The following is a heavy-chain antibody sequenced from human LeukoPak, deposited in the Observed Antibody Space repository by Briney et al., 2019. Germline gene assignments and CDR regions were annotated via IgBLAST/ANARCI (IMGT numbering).Heavy chain of an antibody. CDR1: GFTFSSYA. V-gene: IGHV3-23*01. Sequence: GGSLRLSCAASGFTFSSYAMSWVRQAPGKGLEWVSAISASGGSTYYADSVKGRFTISRDNSKNTLYLQMNSLRAEDTAVYYCAKDMGNYYYYGMDVWGQGTTVTVSS. D-gene: IGHD3-10*01. J-gene: IGHJ6*02. CDR3: AKDMGNYYYYGMDV. CDR2: ISASGGST.